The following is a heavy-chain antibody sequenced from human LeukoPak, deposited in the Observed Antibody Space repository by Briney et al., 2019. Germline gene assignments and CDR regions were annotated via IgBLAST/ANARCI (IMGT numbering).Heavy chain of an antibody. CDR3: AKDYMVRGRGLPYYFDY. V-gene: IGHV1-18*01. Sequence: GASVKVSCKASGYTFTSYGISWVRQAPGQGLEWMGWISAYNGNTNYAQKLQGRVTMTTDTSTSTAYMELRSLRSDDTAVYYCAKDYMVRGRGLPYYFDYWGQGTLVTVSS. CDR2: ISAYNGNT. J-gene: IGHJ4*02. CDR1: GYTFTSYG. D-gene: IGHD3-10*01.